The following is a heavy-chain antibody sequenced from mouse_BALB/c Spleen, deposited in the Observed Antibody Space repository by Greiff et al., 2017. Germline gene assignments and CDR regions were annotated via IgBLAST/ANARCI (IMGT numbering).Heavy chain of an antibody. CDR1: GFTFSSYT. CDR2: ISNGGGST. D-gene: IGHD2-2*01. CDR3: ASVGYGFAY. J-gene: IGHJ3*01. Sequence: EVQLQESGGGLVQPGGSLKLSCAASGFTFSSYTMSWVRQTPEKRLEWVAYISNGGGSTYYPDTVKGRFTISRDNAKNTLYLQMSSLKSEDTAMYYCASVGYGFAYWGQGTLVTVSA. V-gene: IGHV5-12-2*01.